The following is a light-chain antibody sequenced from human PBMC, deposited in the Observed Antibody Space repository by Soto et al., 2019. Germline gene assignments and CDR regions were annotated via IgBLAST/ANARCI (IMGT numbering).Light chain of an antibody. Sequence: DIVLTHSPDTLSLSPGERATLSCRASQSVSSYLAWYQQKPGQAPRLLIYDASNRATGIPARLSGSGSGTDFTLTISSLEPEDFAVYYCQQRSNWLTFGQGTRLEI. J-gene: IGKJ5*01. CDR3: QQRSNWLT. CDR1: QSVSSY. CDR2: DAS. V-gene: IGKV3-11*01.